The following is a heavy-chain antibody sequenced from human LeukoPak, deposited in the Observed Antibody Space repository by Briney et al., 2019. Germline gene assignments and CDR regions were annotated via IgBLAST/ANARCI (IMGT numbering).Heavy chain of an antibody. Sequence: MSGGSLRLSCAASGFTFSSYSMNWVRQAPGKGLEWVSSISSSSSYIYYADSVKGRFTISRDNAKSSLYLQMNSLRAEDTAVYYCARRYSTRNFFDSWGQGTLVTVSS. J-gene: IGHJ4*02. CDR3: ARRYSTRNFFDS. D-gene: IGHD1-1*01. V-gene: IGHV3-21*01. CDR1: GFTFSSYS. CDR2: ISSSSSYI.